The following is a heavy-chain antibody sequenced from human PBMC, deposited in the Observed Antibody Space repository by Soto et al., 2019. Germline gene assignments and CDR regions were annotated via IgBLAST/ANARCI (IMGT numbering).Heavy chain of an antibody. D-gene: IGHD1-26*01. CDR3: ARPSGRGVGTTSY. J-gene: IGHJ4*01. CDR2: ISAYNGNT. CDR1: GYIFSNFG. V-gene: IGHV1-18*01. Sequence: QVQLVQSGPEVKKPGASAKVSCKTSGYIFSNFGISWMRQVPGQGLEWMGWISAYNGNTNYAQKFQDRVTLTTDTSTNTAYMELRSLRSDDPAVYYCARPSGRGVGTTSYLGQGSLDTVAS.